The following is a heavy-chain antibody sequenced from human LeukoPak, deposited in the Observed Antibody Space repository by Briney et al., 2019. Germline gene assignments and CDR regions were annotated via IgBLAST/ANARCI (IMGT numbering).Heavy chain of an antibody. CDR2: ISAYNGNT. D-gene: IGHD3-22*01. V-gene: IGHV1-18*01. Sequence: GASVKVSCKASGYTFTSYGISWVRQAPGQGLEWMGWISAYNGNTNYAQKLQGRVTMTTDTSTSTAYMELRSLRSDDTAVYYCARFEGGGSYYDSSAFDYWGRGTLVTVSS. CDR3: ARFEGGGSYYDSSAFDY. CDR1: GYTFTSYG. J-gene: IGHJ4*02.